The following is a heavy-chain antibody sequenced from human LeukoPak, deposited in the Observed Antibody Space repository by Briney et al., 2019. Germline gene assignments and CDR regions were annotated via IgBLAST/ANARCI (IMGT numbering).Heavy chain of an antibody. J-gene: IGHJ3*02. CDR1: GYTFTSYG. D-gene: IGHD1-26*01. V-gene: IGHV1-69*13. CDR2: IIPIFGTA. CDR3: ARDRRIVGATRNAFDI. Sequence: GASVKVSCKASGYTFTSYGISWVRQAPGQGLEWMGGIIPIFGTANYAQKFQGRVTITADESTSTAYMELSSLRSEDTAVYYCARDRRIVGATRNAFDIWGQGTMVTVSS.